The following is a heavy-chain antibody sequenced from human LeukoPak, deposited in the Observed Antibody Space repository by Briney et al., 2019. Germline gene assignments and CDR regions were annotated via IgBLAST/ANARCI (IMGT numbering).Heavy chain of an antibody. D-gene: IGHD2-21*01. Sequence: SETLSLTCTVSGGSISSSNYYWGWIRQPPGKGLEWIGSIYYSGSTYYSGSTYYNPSLKSRVTISVDTSKNQFSLKLSSVTAADTAVYYCARGVVIAPQTFDYWGQGTLVTVSS. J-gene: IGHJ4*02. V-gene: IGHV4-39*07. CDR3: ARGVVIAPQTFDY. CDR1: GGSISSSNYY. CDR2: IYYSGSTYYSGST.